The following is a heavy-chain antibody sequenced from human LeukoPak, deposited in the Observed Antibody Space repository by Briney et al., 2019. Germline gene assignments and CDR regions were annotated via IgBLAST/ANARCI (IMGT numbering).Heavy chain of an antibody. CDR1: GFTLSSYE. V-gene: IGHV3-48*03. CDR2: ISSSGSTI. J-gene: IGHJ4*02. D-gene: IGHD5-12*01. CDR3: ATKGGYAFDY. Sequence: GGSLRLSCAASGFTLSSYEMNWVRQAPGKGLEWVSCISSSGSTIYYADSVKGRFTISRDNVKNSLYLQMNSLRAEDTAVYYCATKGGYAFDYWGQGTLVTVSS.